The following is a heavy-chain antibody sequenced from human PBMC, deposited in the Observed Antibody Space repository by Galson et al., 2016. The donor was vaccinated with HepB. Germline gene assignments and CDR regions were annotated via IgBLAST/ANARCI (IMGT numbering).Heavy chain of an antibody. Sequence: SLRLSCAASGFTFSMYAMDWVRQAPGKGLEWVSSIRAGGESTSYADSVKGRFTISRDKSKDTLYLQLANLRADDTAVYYWAKDIGPGEAKLDYYFYAMDVWGSGTTVTVSS. CDR2: IRAGGEST. V-gene: IGHV3-23*01. D-gene: IGHD1-1*01. CDR1: GFTFSMYA. J-gene: IGHJ6*04. CDR3: AKDIGPGEAKLDYYFYAMDV.